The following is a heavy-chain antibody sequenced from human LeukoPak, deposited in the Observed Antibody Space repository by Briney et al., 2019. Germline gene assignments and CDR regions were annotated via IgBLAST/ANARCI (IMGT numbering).Heavy chain of an antibody. CDR1: GYTFTSYG. V-gene: IGHV1-18*01. J-gene: IGHJ3*02. CDR3: ASPYHCSGGSCYSGSGAFDI. Sequence: ASVKVSCKASGYTFTSYGISWVRQAPGQGLEWMGWISAYNGNTNYAQKFQGRVTITADESTSTAYMELSSLRSEDTAVYYCASPYHCSGGSCYSGSGAFDIWGQGTMVTVSS. CDR2: ISAYNGNT. D-gene: IGHD2-15*01.